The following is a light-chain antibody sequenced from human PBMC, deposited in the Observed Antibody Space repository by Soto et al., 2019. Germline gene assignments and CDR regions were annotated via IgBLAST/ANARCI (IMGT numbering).Light chain of an antibody. V-gene: IGKV1-6*01. CDR3: LQDYNYPLT. CDR1: QSIGKY. CDR2: AAS. J-gene: IGKJ4*01. Sequence: IQMTQSPSSLSASVGDRVTITCRASQSIGKYLSWFQQTPGNAPKLLIYAASGLQSGVPSRFSGSGSGTDFTLTINSLQPEDFATYYCLQDYNYPLTFGGGTKVDIK.